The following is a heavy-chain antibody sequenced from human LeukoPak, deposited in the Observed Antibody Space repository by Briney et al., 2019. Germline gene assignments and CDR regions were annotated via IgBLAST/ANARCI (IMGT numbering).Heavy chain of an antibody. CDR3: AREVVIFPDYYYYGMDV. J-gene: IGHJ6*02. V-gene: IGHV3-11*01. CDR1: GFTFRDYY. D-gene: IGHD3-9*01. CDR2: ISRSGDTL. Sequence: PGGSLRLSCVASGFTFRDYYMTWIRQAPGEGLEWISYISRSGDTLYYADSVEGRFTISRDNAKNSLYLQMDSLRAEDTAVYYCAREVVIFPDYYYYGMDVWGQGTTVTVSS.